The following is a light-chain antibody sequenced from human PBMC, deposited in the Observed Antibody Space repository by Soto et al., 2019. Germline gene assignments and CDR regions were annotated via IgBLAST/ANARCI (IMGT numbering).Light chain of an antibody. V-gene: IGLV2-14*03. CDR3: CSYAGGATYV. J-gene: IGLJ1*01. Sequence: QSVLTQPASVSGSPGQSITISCTGTSSDVGGYNYVSWFQQHPGKAPKLKIYEVSNRPSGVSNRFSGSKSGYTASLTISELQAEDEADYYCCSYAGGATYVFGTGTKLTVL. CDR2: EVS. CDR1: SSDVGGYNY.